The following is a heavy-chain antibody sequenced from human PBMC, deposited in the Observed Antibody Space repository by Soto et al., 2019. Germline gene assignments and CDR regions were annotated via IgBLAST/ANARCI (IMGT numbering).Heavy chain of an antibody. CDR2: IWYDGSNK. J-gene: IGHJ5*02. Sequence: QVQLVESGGGVVQPGRSLRLSCAASGFTFSSYGMHWVRQAPGKGLEWVAVIWYDGSNKYYADSVKGRFTISRDNSXNTLXXQXXXXXXXXXAVXXXAXXXXXXXXXXXXXXXPXGQGTLVTVSS. CDR3: AXXXXXXXXXXXXXXXP. V-gene: IGHV3-33*01. CDR1: GFTFSSYG.